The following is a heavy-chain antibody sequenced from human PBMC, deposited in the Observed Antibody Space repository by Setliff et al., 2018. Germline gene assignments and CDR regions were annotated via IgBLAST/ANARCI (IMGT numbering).Heavy chain of an antibody. CDR2: IYDNDFA. CDR3: ARGDDFHDGSGYYNP. D-gene: IGHD3-22*01. J-gene: IGHJ5*02. CDR1: GGSISYFY. Sequence: SETLSLTCTVSGGSISYFYWSWIRQPPGKGLEWIGYIYDNDFANYNPSLRSRVSISVDTSKNQFSLKLTSVTAADTAVYYCARGDDFHDGSGYYNPWGQGTLV. V-gene: IGHV4-59*01.